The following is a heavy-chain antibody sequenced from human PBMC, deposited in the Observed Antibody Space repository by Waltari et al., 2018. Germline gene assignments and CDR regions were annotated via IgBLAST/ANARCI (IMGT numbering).Heavy chain of an antibody. CDR3: ARDRGQGVSGYDS. D-gene: IGHD3-10*01. J-gene: IGHJ4*02. Sequence: QGQLVQSGAEVKKPGSSVRVSCKASGGTLGTSGVVWVRQAPAKGLEWMGGTSPMIGLRKTAQKVRDRLTITADTSAAYMELSSLLVEDTAVYYCARDRGQGVSGYDSWGQGTLVIVSP. V-gene: IGHV1-69*10. CDR2: TSPMIGLR. CDR1: GGTLGTSG.